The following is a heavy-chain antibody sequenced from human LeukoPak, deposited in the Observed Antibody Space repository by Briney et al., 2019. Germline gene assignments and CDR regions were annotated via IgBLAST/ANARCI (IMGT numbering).Heavy chain of an antibody. V-gene: IGHV4-59*12. Sequence: SETPSLTCTVSGGSISTYYWTWIRQPPGKGLEWIGNVYYSGTTNYNPSLKSRLTISVDTSKNQFSLKLNSVTAADTAVYYCARVHDSSEGIASYPFDYWGQGTLVTVSS. J-gene: IGHJ4*02. CDR1: GGSISTYY. D-gene: IGHD3-22*01. CDR3: ARVHDSSEGIASYPFDY. CDR2: VYYSGTT.